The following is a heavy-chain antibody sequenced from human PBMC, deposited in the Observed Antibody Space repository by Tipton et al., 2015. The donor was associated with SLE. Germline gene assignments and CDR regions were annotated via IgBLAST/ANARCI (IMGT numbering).Heavy chain of an antibody. V-gene: IGHV4-39*07. CDR3: ARRPDDDYRTLDGAFDI. CDR1: GGSITNDNHY. D-gene: IGHD4-11*01. J-gene: IGHJ3*02. Sequence: TLSLTCTVSGGSITNDNHYWGWIRQPPGKGLEWIGSVSYSGTTFYNSSLKSRVTLSLDTSKNQFSLKLSSVTAADTAVYYCARRPDDDYRTLDGAFDIWGQGTMVTVSS. CDR2: VSYSGTT.